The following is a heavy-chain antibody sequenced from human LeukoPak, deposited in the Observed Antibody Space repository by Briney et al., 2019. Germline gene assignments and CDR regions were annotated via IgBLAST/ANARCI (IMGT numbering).Heavy chain of an antibody. J-gene: IGHJ4*02. Sequence: PGESLRLSCAASGFTFSTYAMSWVRQGPGKGLGWVSGISGSGHRTYYADSVKGRFTVSRDKSKETLYLQMNSLRAEDTALHFCARDKPGYSSGTSTGSSDYWGQGTLVTVPS. CDR1: GFTFSTYA. CDR3: ARDKPGYSSGTSTGSSDY. CDR2: ISGSGHRT. V-gene: IGHV3-23*01. D-gene: IGHD6-19*01.